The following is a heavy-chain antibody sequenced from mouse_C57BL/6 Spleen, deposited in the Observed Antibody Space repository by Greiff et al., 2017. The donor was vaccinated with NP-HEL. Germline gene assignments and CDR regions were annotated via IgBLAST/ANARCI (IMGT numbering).Heavy chain of an antibody. CDR3: SSSFAD. CDR2: IDPKSGGT. Sequence: QVQLQQPGAELVKPGASVTLSCKASGYTFTSYWMHWVKQRPGRGLEWIGRIDPKSGGTKYNEKFKSKAKLTVDKLSSTAYMQLSSLTSEDSAVYYCSSSFADWGQGTLVTVSA. V-gene: IGHV1-72*01. CDR1: GYTFTSYW. J-gene: IGHJ3*01. D-gene: IGHD1-1*01.